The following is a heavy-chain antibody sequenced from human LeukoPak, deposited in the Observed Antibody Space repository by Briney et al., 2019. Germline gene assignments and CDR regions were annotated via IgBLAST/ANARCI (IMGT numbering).Heavy chain of an antibody. CDR3: AREGTFTAYNFDS. CDR1: EFTFSRFY. D-gene: IGHD1-1*01. Sequence: GGSLRLSCAASEFTFSRFYMSWVRQPPGKGLEWVANINGDGSEKYYVDSVKGRFTISRDNAKNSLYLQMNSLRAEDTAVYYCAREGTFTAYNFDSWGQGTLVTVSS. J-gene: IGHJ4*02. CDR2: INGDGSEK. V-gene: IGHV3-7*05.